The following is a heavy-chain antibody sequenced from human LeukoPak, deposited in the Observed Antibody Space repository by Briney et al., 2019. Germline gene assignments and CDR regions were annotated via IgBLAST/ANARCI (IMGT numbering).Heavy chain of an antibody. Sequence: GGSLRLSCAASGFTFSSYSMNWVRQAPGKGLEWVSYISSSSSTIYYADSVKGRFTISRDNAKNSLYLQMNSLRAEDTAVYYCARDGRSPPTSSSSYQSFYMDVWGKGTTVTVSS. CDR2: ISSSSSTI. J-gene: IGHJ6*03. CDR3: ARDGRSPPTSSSSYQSFYMDV. D-gene: IGHD6-13*01. CDR1: GFTFSSYS. V-gene: IGHV3-48*04.